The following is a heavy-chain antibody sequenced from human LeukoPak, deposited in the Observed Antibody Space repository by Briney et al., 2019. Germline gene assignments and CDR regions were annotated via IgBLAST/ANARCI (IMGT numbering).Heavy chain of an antibody. CDR3: ARVVGCTNGVCGYYYYGMDV. Sequence: SVKVSCKASGGTFSSYAISWVRQAPGQGLEWMGRIIPILGIANYAQKFQGRVTITADKSTSTAYMELSNLRSEDTAVYYCARVVGCTNGVCGYYYYGMDVWGQGTTVTVSS. J-gene: IGHJ6*02. V-gene: IGHV1-69*04. CDR1: GGTFSSYA. D-gene: IGHD2-8*01. CDR2: IIPILGIA.